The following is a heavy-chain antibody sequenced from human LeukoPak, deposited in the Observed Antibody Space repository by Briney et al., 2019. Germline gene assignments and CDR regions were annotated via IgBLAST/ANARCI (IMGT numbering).Heavy chain of an antibody. CDR3: AKRPGRHAPWVS. D-gene: IGHD1-1*01. CDR2: IYPGDSNT. J-gene: IGHJ5*02. Sequence: GESLKISCKGSRYSFTNYWIGWVRQMPGKGLEWMGIIYPGDSNTTYSPSFQGQVTISADKSISTAYLQWSSLKASDTAIYSCAKRPGRHAPWVSWGQGTLVTVSS. CDR1: RYSFTNYW. V-gene: IGHV5-51*01.